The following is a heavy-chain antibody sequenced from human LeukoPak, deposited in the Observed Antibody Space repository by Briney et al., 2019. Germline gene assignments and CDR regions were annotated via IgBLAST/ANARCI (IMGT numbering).Heavy chain of an antibody. CDR1: GFTFSSYG. CDR2: ITGSGDNT. J-gene: IGHJ4*02. Sequence: PGGSLRLSCAASGFTFSSYGMTWVRQAPGKGLEWVSGITGSGDNTYYADSVKGRFTISRDNSKNTLYLQMNSLRPEDTAVYYCAKVGIVGATTSAYFEYWGQGTLVTVSS. CDR3: AKVGIVGATTSAYFEY. V-gene: IGHV3-23*01. D-gene: IGHD1-26*01.